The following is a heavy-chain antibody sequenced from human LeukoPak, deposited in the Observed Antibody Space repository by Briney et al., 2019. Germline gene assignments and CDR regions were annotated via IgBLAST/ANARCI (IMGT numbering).Heavy chain of an antibody. J-gene: IGHJ5*02. Sequence: GGSLRLSCAASGFTFSRYAMHWVRQAPGKGLEWVAVITYDGSNKYYADSVKGRFTISRDNSKNTLYLQMNSLRAEDTAVYYCARNRGYSYGFDWFDPWGQGTLVTVSS. CDR2: ITYDGSNK. CDR3: ARNRGYSYGFDWFDP. CDR1: GFTFSRYA. D-gene: IGHD5-18*01. V-gene: IGHV3-30*01.